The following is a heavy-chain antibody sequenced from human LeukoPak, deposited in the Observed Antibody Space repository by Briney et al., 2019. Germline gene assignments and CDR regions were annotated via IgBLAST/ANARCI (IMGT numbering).Heavy chain of an antibody. CDR3: ARDPDYNYYFDY. V-gene: IGHV3-21*01. CDR1: GFTFSSYS. J-gene: IGHJ4*02. Sequence: GGSLRLSCAASGFTFSSYSMNWVRQAPGKGLEWVSSISSSSSYIYYADSVKGRFTIPRDNAKNSLYLQMNSLRAEDTAVYYCARDPDYNYYFDYWGQGTLVTVSS. CDR2: ISSSSSYI. D-gene: IGHD4-11*01.